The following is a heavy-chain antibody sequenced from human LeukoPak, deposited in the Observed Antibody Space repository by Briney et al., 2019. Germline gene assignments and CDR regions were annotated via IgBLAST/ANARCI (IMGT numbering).Heavy chain of an antibody. D-gene: IGHD3-10*01. J-gene: IGHJ4*02. CDR3: ARCPNNHYGSGSYDY. V-gene: IGHV4-34*01. CDR1: GGSFSGYY. Sequence: PSETLSLTCAVYGGSFSGYYWSWIRQPPGKGLEWIGEINHSGSTNYNPSLKSRVTISVDTSKNQFSLKLSSVTAADTAVYYCARCPNNHYGSGSYDYWGQGTLVTVSS. CDR2: INHSGST.